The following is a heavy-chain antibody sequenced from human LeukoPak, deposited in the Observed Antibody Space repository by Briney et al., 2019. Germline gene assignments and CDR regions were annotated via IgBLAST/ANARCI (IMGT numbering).Heavy chain of an antibody. J-gene: IGHJ4*02. D-gene: IGHD1-14*01. CDR2: IKQDGSEK. V-gene: IGHV3-7*01. Sequence: PGGSLRLSCAASGFTFSTYWMSWVHQAPGKGLELVANIKQDGSEKYYVDSVKGRFTISRDNNAKNSLYLQLNSLRADDTAVYYCARNQRRLDYWGQGALVTVSS. CDR3: ARNQRRLDY. CDR1: GFTFSTYW.